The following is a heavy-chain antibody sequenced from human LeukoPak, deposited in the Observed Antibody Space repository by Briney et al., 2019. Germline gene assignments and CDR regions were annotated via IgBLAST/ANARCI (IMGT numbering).Heavy chain of an antibody. CDR1: GASISSYY. V-gene: IGHV4-59*12. CDR2: IYYSGST. Sequence: SETLSLTCTVSGASISSYYWSWIRQPPGKGLEWIGYIYYSGSTNYNPSLKSRVTISVDTSKNQFSLKLSSVTAADTAVYYCARGEGSRYYYDSSGYPDAFDIWGQGTMVTVSS. D-gene: IGHD3-22*01. CDR3: ARGEGSRYYYDSSGYPDAFDI. J-gene: IGHJ3*02.